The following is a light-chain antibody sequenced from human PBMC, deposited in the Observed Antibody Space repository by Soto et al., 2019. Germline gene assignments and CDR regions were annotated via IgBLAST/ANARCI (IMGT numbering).Light chain of an antibody. CDR3: QHDNSYSGA. CDR2: KAS. CDR1: QTISSW. Sequence: DIQMTQSPSTLSGSVGDRVTITCRASQTISSWLAWYQQKPGKAPNLLIYKASTLKSGVPSRFRGSGSGTEFTLTISSLQPDDFATYYCQHDNSYSGAFGQGTQVELK. V-gene: IGKV1-5*03. J-gene: IGKJ1*01.